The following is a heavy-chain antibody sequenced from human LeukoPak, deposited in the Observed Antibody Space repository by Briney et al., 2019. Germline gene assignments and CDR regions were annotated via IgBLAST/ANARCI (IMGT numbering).Heavy chain of an antibody. J-gene: IGHJ5*02. Sequence: PSETLSPTCTVSGGSISSGSYYWSWIRQPAGKGLEWIGRIHRSGSTAYNPSVKSRVTISVDTSKNQFSLKLNSVTAADTAVYYRARGGFLVQNHFDPWGQGTLVTVSS. V-gene: IGHV4-61*02. CDR1: GGSISSGSYY. D-gene: IGHD3-3*01. CDR2: IHRSGST. CDR3: ARGGFLVQNHFDP.